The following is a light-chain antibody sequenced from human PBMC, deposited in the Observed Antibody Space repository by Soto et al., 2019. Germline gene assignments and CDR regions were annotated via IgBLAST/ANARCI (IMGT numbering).Light chain of an antibody. CDR3: QQYNNWPRA. CDR1: QSVSSN. J-gene: IGKJ1*01. CDR2: GAS. Sequence: EIVMTQSPATLSVYPGERATLSCRASQSVSSNLAWYQQKPGQAPRLLIYGASTRATGIPARFSGSGSGTEFTLTISSLQSEDFAVYYCQQYNNWPRAFGQGNKVDIK. V-gene: IGKV3-15*01.